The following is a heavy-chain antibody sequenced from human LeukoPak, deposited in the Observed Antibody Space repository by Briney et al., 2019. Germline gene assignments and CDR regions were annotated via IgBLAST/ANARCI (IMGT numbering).Heavy chain of an antibody. Sequence: KASETLSLTCAVYGGSFSDYYWSWIRQPPGRGLEWIGEINHSGSTNYTPSLKSRVTISVDTSKNQFSLKLSSVTAADTAVCYCASHPYGSGSYYIYWGQGTLVTVSS. V-gene: IGHV4-34*01. CDR2: INHSGST. D-gene: IGHD3-10*01. J-gene: IGHJ4*02. CDR1: GGSFSDYY. CDR3: ASHPYGSGSYYIY.